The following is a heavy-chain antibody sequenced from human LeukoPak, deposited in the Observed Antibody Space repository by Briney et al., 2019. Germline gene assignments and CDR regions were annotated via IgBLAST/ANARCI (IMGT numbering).Heavy chain of an antibody. CDR1: GFSFSSYW. Sequence: PGGSLRLSCVASGFSFSSYWMHWVRQAPGKGLEWVSRINSDGNLRYADSVKGRFTISRDNAKNSLYLQMNSLRAEDTAVYYCARDLDYDILTGYRYGMDVWGQGTTVTVSS. V-gene: IGHV3-74*01. D-gene: IGHD3-9*01. CDR3: ARDLDYDILTGYRYGMDV. CDR2: INSDGNL. J-gene: IGHJ6*02.